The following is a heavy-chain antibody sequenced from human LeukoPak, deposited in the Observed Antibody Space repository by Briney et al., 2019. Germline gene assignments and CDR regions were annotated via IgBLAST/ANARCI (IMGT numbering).Heavy chain of an antibody. CDR1: GYSFTNYW. Sequence: GESLKISCKGSGYSFTNYWIGWVRQVPGEGLEWMGLIYPGDSDTRYSPSFQGQVTFSVDASISTAYLQLSGLRASDTAIYYCVGFGLTSSLDYWGQGTLVTVSS. CDR3: VGFGLTSSLDY. CDR2: IYPGDSDT. D-gene: IGHD6-13*01. V-gene: IGHV5-51*01. J-gene: IGHJ4*02.